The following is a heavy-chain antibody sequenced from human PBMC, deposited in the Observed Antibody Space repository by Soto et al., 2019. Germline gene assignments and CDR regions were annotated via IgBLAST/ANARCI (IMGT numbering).Heavy chain of an antibody. CDR3: ARHQRDDASRKIDC. D-gene: IGHD3-16*01. V-gene: IGHV5-51*01. Sequence: GESLKISCQGFGYSLTSNWIGWVRQMPGKGLEWMGIINPVDSDIKYSPSFQGQVTISADKSIGTTYLQWNSLKASDTAMYYCARHQRDDASRKIDCWGQGTLVTVSS. CDR1: GYSLTSNW. J-gene: IGHJ4*02. CDR2: INPVDSDI.